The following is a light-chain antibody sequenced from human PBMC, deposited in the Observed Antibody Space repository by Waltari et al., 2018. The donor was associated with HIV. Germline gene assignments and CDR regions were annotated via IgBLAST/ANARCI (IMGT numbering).Light chain of an antibody. J-gene: IGLJ6*01. V-gene: IGLV2-14*01. CDR3: SSYSTTSLPII. Sequence: QPASMSGSPGQSISISCNGSISDVGASKFVSWYQVFPGHSPTLILYEVDHRPSGSSGRFSGSKSGTTASLTISPLRPEDEAHYFCSSYSTTSLPIIFGGGTLLAVL. CDR2: EVD. CDR1: ISDVGASKF.